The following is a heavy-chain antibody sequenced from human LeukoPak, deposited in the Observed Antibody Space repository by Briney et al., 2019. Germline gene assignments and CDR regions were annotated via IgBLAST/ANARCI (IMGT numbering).Heavy chain of an antibody. CDR1: EFTFSSYA. J-gene: IGHJ4*02. Sequence: GRSLRLSCATSEFTFSSYAMHWVRQAPGKGLEWVAVISYDGSNKYYADSVKGRFTISRDNSKNTLYLQMNSLRAEDTAVYYCARETSWHFDYWGQGTLVTVSS. V-gene: IGHV3-30*04. CDR2: ISYDGSNK. CDR3: ARETSWHFDY.